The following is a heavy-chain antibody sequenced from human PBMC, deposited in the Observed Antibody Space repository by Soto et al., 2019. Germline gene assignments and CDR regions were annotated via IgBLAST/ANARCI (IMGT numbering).Heavy chain of an antibody. CDR3: ARGSPLLLWFGEGANDS. J-gene: IGHJ4*02. Sequence: QVQLQQWGAGLLKPSETLSLTCAVYGGSFSGYYWSWIRQPPGKGLEWIGEINHSGSTNYNPSLKSRVTISVDTSKNQFSLKLSSVTAADTAVYYCARGSPLLLWFGEGANDSWGQGTLVTVSS. D-gene: IGHD3-10*01. CDR1: GGSFSGYY. CDR2: INHSGST. V-gene: IGHV4-34*01.